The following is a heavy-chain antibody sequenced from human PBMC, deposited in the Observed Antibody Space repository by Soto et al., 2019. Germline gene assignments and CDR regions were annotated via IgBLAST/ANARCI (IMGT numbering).Heavy chain of an antibody. CDR1: GFTFSSYA. D-gene: IGHD2-21*02. CDR3: ARGGRVTATYYYYYGMDV. V-gene: IGHV3-30-3*01. CDR2: ISYDGSNK. J-gene: IGHJ6*02. Sequence: GGSLRLSCAASGFTFSSYAMHWVRQAPGKGLEWVAVISYDGSNKYYADSVKGRFTISRDNSKNTLYLQMNSLRAEDTAVYYCARGGRVTATYYYYYGMDVWGQGTTVTVSS.